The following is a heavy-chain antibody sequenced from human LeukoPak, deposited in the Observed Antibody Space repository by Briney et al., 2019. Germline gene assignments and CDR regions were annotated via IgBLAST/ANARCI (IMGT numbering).Heavy chain of an antibody. Sequence: ASVKVSCKASGYTFTSYDINWVRQATGQGLEWMGWMNPNSGNTGYAQKFQGRVTMTRNTPISTAYMELSSLRSEDTAVYYCARDIVVVPAAIEANQKYYYYYGMDVWGQGTTVTVSS. D-gene: IGHD2-2*01. CDR2: MNPNSGNT. CDR3: ARDIVVVPAAIEANQKYYYYYGMDV. V-gene: IGHV1-8*01. CDR1: GYTFTSYD. J-gene: IGHJ6*02.